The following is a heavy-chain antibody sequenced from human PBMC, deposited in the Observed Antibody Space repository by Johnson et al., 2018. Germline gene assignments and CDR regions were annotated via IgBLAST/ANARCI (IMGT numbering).Heavy chain of an antibody. Sequence: QVQLVESGAEVKKPGSSVKVSCKASGGTFSSYGISWVRQAPGQGLEWMGGFIPICGAANYGQKFQCRVTINADESTNTAYMELSRLRSEDTAVYYCATPISAGAVYFQHWGQGTRVTVSS. CDR3: ATPISAGAVYFQH. CDR2: FIPICGAA. V-gene: IGHV1-69*01. D-gene: IGHD3-3*01. J-gene: IGHJ1*01. CDR1: GGTFSSYG.